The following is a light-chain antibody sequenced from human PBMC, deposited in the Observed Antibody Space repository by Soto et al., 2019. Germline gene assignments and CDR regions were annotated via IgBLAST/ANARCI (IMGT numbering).Light chain of an antibody. CDR3: QQYGNSPRT. Sequence: EIVMTQSPATLSVSPGERATLSSRASQSVRSNLAWYQQKPGQAPRLLIYGASSRATGIPDRFSGSGSGTDFTLTISRLEPEDFAVYFCQQYGNSPRTFGQGTRLEIK. CDR1: QSVRSN. J-gene: IGKJ5*01. V-gene: IGKV3-20*01. CDR2: GAS.